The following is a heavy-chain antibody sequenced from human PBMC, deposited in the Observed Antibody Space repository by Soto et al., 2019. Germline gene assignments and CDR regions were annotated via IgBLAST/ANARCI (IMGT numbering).Heavy chain of an antibody. CDR1: GFTFSDYY. CDR2: ISSSSSYT. J-gene: IGHJ6*02. CDR3: ARDQHDFWSGYYGIYGMDV. V-gene: IGHV3-11*06. Sequence: QVQLVESGGGLVKPGGSLRLSCAASGFTFSDYYMSWIRQAPGKGLEWVSYISSSSSYTNYADSVKGRFTISRDNAKNSLYLQMNSLRAEDTAVYYCARDQHDFWSGYYGIYGMDVWGQGTTVTVSS. D-gene: IGHD3-3*01.